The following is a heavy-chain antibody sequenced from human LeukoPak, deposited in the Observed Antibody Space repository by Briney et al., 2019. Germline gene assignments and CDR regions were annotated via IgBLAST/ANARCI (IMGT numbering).Heavy chain of an antibody. CDR1: GDSIASSRYY. D-gene: IGHD5-24*01. CDR3: ARLRDGYNLGLYYYFMDV. J-gene: IGHJ6*03. V-gene: IGHV4-39*01. CDR2: IYYSGTT. Sequence: SETLSLTCSVSGDSIASSRYYWGWIRQPPGKGLEWLGSIYYSGTTYYNPSLKSRVTISVDTSKNQFSLKLNSVTAADTAVYYCARLRDGYNLGLYYYFMDVWGKGTTVTISS.